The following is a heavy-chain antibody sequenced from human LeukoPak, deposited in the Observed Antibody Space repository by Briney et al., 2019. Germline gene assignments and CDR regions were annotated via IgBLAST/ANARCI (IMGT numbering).Heavy chain of an antibody. J-gene: IGHJ1*01. CDR2: INPNSGGT. CDR3: ARTAVPGQAYHHH. D-gene: IGHD6-19*01. CDR1: GYTFTGYY. V-gene: IGHV1-2*02. Sequence: GASVKVSCKASGYTFTGYYIHWVRQAPGQGLEWMGFINPNSGGTNYARNFQGRVTMTRDTSISTAYMELSRLTSGDTAVFYCARTAVPGQAYHHHWGQGTLVTVSS.